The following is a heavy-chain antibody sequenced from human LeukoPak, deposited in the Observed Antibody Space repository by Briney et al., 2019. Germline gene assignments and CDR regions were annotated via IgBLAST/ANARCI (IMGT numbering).Heavy chain of an antibody. J-gene: IGHJ6*03. CDR3: ATTAYYYYVYV. Sequence: SETLSLTCTVSGGSVSSGGYYWSWIRQHPERGLEWIGYIYYTGSTYYNPSLESRLTISLDTSTNQFSLKLGSVTAADTAMYYCATTAYYYYVYVWGKGTTVTVSS. D-gene: IGHD1-26*01. V-gene: IGHV4-31*03. CDR1: GGSVSSGGYY. CDR2: IYYTGST.